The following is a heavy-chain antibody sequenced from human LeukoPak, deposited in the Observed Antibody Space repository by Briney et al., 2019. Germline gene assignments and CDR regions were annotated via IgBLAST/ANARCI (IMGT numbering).Heavy chain of an antibody. V-gene: IGHV3-69-1*01. J-gene: IGHJ6*02. D-gene: IGHD3-3*01. CDR3: ARDSYDFWSGYYYGMDV. CDR1: GFTFSNNY. Sequence: GGSLRLSCAASGFTFSNNYMSWVRQAPGRGLEWISLIDADHNTYYADSVRGRFTISRDNAKNSLYLQMNSLRAEDTAVYYCARDSYDFWSGYYYGMDVWGQGTTVTVSS. CDR2: IDADHNT.